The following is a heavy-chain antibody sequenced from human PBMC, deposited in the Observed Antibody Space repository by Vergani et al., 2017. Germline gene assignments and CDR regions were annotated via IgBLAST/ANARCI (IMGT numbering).Heavy chain of an antibody. CDR3: TIAVAT. D-gene: IGHD6-19*01. V-gene: IGHV3-73*01. Sequence: VQLVESGGGVVQPGRSLRLSCAASGFTFSSSAMHWVRQASGKGLEWVGRIRSKANSYATAYAASVKGRFTISRDDSKNTAYLQMNSLKTEDTAVYYCTIAVATWGQGTLVTVSS. CDR1: GFTFSSSA. CDR2: IRSKANSYAT. J-gene: IGHJ4*02.